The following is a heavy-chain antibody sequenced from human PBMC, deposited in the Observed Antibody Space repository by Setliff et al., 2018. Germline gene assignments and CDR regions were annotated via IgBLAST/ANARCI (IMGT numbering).Heavy chain of an antibody. Sequence: GESLKISCKGSGYSFTSYWISWVRQMPGKGLEWMGRIDPSDSYTNYSPSFQGHVTISADKSISTAYLQWSSLKASDTAMYYCARHAKGSGYSYGTLLRLAPEENDAFDIWGQGTMVTVSS. J-gene: IGHJ3*02. CDR3: ARHAKGSGYSYGTLLRLAPEENDAFDI. D-gene: IGHD5-18*01. CDR2: IDPSDSYT. V-gene: IGHV5-10-1*01. CDR1: GYSFTSYW.